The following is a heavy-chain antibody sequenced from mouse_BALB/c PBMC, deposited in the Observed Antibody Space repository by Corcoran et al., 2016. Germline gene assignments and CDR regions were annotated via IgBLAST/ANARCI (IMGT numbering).Heavy chain of an antibody. J-gene: IGHJ3*01. CDR3: APTVVDSWFAY. V-gene: IGHV1-84*02. CDR1: GYTFTEYN. D-gene: IGHD1-1*01. Sequence: QIQLQQSGPELVKPGASVKISCKASGYTFTEYNITWVKQKPGQGLEWIGWIYPGSGNTKYNEKFKGKATLTVDTSSSTAYMQLSSLTSEDTAVYFCAPTVVDSWFAYWGQGTLVTVSA. CDR2: IYPGSGNT.